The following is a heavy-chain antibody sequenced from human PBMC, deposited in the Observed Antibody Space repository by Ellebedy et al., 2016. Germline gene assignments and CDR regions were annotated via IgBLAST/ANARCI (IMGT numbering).Heavy chain of an antibody. Sequence: SETLSLXXAVYGGSFSGYYWSWIRQPPGKGLEWIGEINHSGSTNYNPSLKSRVTISVDTSKNQFSLKLSSVTAADTAVYYCARGRYYDFWSGYSKGRAFDIWGQGTMATVSS. D-gene: IGHD3-3*01. V-gene: IGHV4-34*01. CDR3: ARGRYYDFWSGYSKGRAFDI. CDR2: INHSGST. CDR1: GGSFSGYY. J-gene: IGHJ3*02.